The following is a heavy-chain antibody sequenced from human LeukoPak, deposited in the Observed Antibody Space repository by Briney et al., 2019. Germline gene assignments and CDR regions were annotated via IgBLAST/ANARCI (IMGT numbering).Heavy chain of an antibody. D-gene: IGHD2-2*01. Sequence: GASVKVSCKASGYTFTSYGISWVRQAPGQGLEWMGWISAYNGNTNYAQKLQGRVTMTTDTSTSTAYMELRSLRSDDTAVYYCARGDIVVVPAARWGAFDIWGQGTMVTVSS. CDR3: ARGDIVVVPAARWGAFDI. CDR1: GYTFTSYG. CDR2: ISAYNGNT. J-gene: IGHJ3*02. V-gene: IGHV1-18*01.